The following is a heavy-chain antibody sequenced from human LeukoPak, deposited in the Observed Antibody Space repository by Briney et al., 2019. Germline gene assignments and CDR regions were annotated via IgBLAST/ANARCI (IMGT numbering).Heavy chain of an antibody. Sequence: GESLKISCKGSGYSFTSYWIGWVRQMPGKGLEWMGIIYPGGSDTRYSPSFQGQVTISADKSISTAYLQWSSLKASDTAMYYCARTAKMYYDFWSGYYFDYWGQGTLVTVSS. CDR3: ARTAKMYYDFWSGYYFDY. V-gene: IGHV5-51*01. CDR1: GYSFTSYW. D-gene: IGHD3-3*01. CDR2: IYPGGSDT. J-gene: IGHJ4*02.